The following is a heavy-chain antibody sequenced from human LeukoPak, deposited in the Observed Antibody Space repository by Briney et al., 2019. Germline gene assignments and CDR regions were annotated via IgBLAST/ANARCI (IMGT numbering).Heavy chain of an antibody. D-gene: IGHD3-22*01. Sequence: GGSLRLSWAASGFTFSDYYMSWIRQAPGKGLEWVSYISSSGSTIYYADSVKGRFTISRDNAKNSLYLQMNSLRAEDTAVYYCARSQDGVITTFWRVFDIWGQGTMVTVSS. J-gene: IGHJ3*02. CDR3: ARSQDGVITTFWRVFDI. CDR2: ISSSGSTI. CDR1: GFTFSDYY. V-gene: IGHV3-11*04.